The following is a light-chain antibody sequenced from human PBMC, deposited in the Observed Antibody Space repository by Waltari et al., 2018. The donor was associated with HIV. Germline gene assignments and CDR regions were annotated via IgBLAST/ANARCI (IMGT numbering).Light chain of an antibody. V-gene: IGLV2-23*02. CDR2: DVT. CDR1: YNY. J-gene: IGLJ1*01. Sequence: YNYISWYQQCPGKAPKLMIYDVTKRPSGVSNRFSGSKSGNTASLIISGLQAEDEADYYCCSYAGSSRNVFGTGTKVTVL. CDR3: CSYAGSSRNV.